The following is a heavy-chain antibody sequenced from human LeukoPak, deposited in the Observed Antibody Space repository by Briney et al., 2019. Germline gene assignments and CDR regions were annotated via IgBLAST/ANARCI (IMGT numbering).Heavy chain of an antibody. Sequence: SETLSLTCAVYGGSFSGYYWSWIRQPPGKGLEWIGEINHSGSTNYNPSLKSRVTISVDTSKNQFSLKLSSVTAADTAVYYCASEYYSSSSFGALGYWGQGTLVTVSS. J-gene: IGHJ4*02. CDR1: GGSFSGYY. CDR3: ASEYYSSSSFGALGY. D-gene: IGHD6-6*01. CDR2: INHSGST. V-gene: IGHV4-34*01.